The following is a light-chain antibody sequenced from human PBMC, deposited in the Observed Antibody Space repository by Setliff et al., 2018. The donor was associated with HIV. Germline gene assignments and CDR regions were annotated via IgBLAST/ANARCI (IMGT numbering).Light chain of an antibody. CDR3: SSYTSSSPPYV. Sequence: QSALTQPASVSGFPGQSITISCTGSSSDVGSYNYVSWYQQHPGKAPKLMISDVSKRPSGVSNRFSGSKSGNTASLTISGLQAEDGADYYCSSYTSSSPPYVFGTGTKVTVL. V-gene: IGLV2-14*03. CDR2: DVS. CDR1: SSDVGSYNY. J-gene: IGLJ1*01.